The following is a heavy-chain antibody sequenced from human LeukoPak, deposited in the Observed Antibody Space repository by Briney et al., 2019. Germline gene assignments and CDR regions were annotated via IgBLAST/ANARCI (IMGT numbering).Heavy chain of an antibody. CDR2: INKDGSAT. V-gene: IGHV3-43*02. CDR3: ATWAFYHSLDV. CDR1: GFTFSSYA. J-gene: IGHJ6*02. Sequence: PGGSLRLSCAASGFTFSSYAMHWVRQAPGKGLEWVSLINKDGSATYYADSVKGRFTISRDNSKNSLYLQMNSLRSEDTALYYCATWAFYHSLDVWGQGTTVTVSS. D-gene: IGHD1-26*01.